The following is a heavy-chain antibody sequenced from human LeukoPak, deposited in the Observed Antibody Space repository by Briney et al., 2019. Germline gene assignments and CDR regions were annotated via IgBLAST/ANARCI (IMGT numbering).Heavy chain of an antibody. CDR3: ARHGGYSSSSDY. V-gene: IGHV4-39*01. D-gene: IGHD6-13*01. CDR1: GGSISSSSYY. Sequence: PSETLSLTCTVSGGSISSSSYYWGWIRQPPGKGLEWIGSIYYSGSTYYNPSLKSRVTISVDTSKNQFSLKLSSVTAADTAVYYCARHGGYSSSSDYWGQGTLVTVSS. CDR2: IYYSGST. J-gene: IGHJ4*02.